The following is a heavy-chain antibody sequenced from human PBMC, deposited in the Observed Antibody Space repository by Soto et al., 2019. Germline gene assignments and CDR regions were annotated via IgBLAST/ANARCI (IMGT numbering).Heavy chain of an antibody. CDR3: ARLGHILTAR. CDR2: IYYSGST. V-gene: IGHV4-59*08. CDR1: GGSISSYY. J-gene: IGHJ4*02. Sequence: SEALSLTCTVSGGSISSYYWSWIRQPPGKGLEWIGYIYYSGSTNYNPSLKSRVTISVDTSKNQFSLKLSSVTAADTAVYYCARLGHILTARWGQGTLVTISS. D-gene: IGHD3-9*01.